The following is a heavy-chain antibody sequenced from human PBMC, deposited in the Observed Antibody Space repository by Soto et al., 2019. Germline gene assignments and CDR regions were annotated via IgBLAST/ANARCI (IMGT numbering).Heavy chain of an antibody. V-gene: IGHV4-31*03. Sequence: SETLSLTCTVSGGSISSGGYYWSWIRQHPGKGLEWIGYMNYSGSTYYNPSLKSRVAISLDTSKSQFSLKLSSVTAADTAVYYCARLGVVPAAIPRGIHYYYGMDVWGQGTTVTVSS. J-gene: IGHJ6*02. CDR2: MNYSGST. CDR3: ARLGVVPAAIPRGIHYYYGMDV. D-gene: IGHD2-2*01. CDR1: GGSISSGGYY.